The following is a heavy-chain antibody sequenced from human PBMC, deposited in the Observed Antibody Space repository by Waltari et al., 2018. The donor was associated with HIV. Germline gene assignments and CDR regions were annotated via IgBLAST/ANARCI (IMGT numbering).Heavy chain of an antibody. J-gene: IGHJ4*02. D-gene: IGHD3-16*02. CDR3: VREGGGIVFIPWYFDH. CDR2: VDASGST. CDR1: GGSMRSDNYY. V-gene: IGHV4-61*02. Sequence: QVQLQESGPGLVKPSQTLSLTCSVSGGSMRSDNYYWNWVRQPAGKGLGWIGRVDASGSTKYNPSLQSRVTISMDTSKNQFSLRLTSMTAADTAVYYCVREGGGIVFIPWYFDHWGQGALVTVSS.